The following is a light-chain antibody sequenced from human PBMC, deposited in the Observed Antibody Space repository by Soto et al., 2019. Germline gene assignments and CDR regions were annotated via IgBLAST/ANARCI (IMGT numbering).Light chain of an antibody. CDR1: QSISSW. CDR3: QQYNSYSQT. V-gene: IGKV1-5*01. Sequence: ILMTQSPSTLSACGVYRVALTCRASQSISSWLAWYQQKPGKAPKLLIYDASSLESGVPSRFSGSGSGTEFTLTINSLQPDDFATYYCQQYNSYSQTFGQGTKVDIK. CDR2: DAS. J-gene: IGKJ1*01.